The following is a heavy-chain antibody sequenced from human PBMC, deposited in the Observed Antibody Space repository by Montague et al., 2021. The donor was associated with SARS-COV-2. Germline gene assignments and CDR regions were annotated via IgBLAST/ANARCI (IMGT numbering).Heavy chain of an antibody. Sequence: SETLSLTCTVSRGFINNYYWNWIRQSPDKGLEWIGFVFYTGLNKYNPSLESRVTTSLDTSGNQFSLRLTSVTAADTAVYFCARGLGANLDYWGQGILVTV. V-gene: IGHV4-59*01. D-gene: IGHD1-26*01. CDR2: VFYTGLN. CDR3: ARGLGANLDY. CDR1: RGFINNYY. J-gene: IGHJ4*02.